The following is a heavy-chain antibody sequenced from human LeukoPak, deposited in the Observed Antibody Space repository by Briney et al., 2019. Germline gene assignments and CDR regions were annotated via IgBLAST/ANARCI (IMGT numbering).Heavy chain of an antibody. CDR3: ARLVRIVVVPAAIRYYYYGMDV. CDR2: INHSGST. CDR1: GGSFSGYY. V-gene: IGHV4-34*01. Sequence: SETLSLTCAVYGGSFSGYYWSWIRQPPGKELEWIGEINHSGSTNYNPSLKSRVTISVDTSKNQFSLKLSSVTAADTAVYYCARLVRIVVVPAAIRYYYYGMDVWGQGTTVTVSS. D-gene: IGHD2-2*02. J-gene: IGHJ6*02.